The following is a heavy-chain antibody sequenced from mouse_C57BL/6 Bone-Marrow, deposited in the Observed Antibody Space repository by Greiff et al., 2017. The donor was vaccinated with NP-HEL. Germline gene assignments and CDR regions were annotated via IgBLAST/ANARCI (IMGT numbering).Heavy chain of an antibody. CDR3: ARQYDYDGDY. V-gene: IGHV5-6*01. J-gene: IGHJ2*01. CDR2: ISSGGSYT. D-gene: IGHD2-4*01. CDR1: GFTFSSYG. Sequence: EVKVVESGGDLVKPGGSLKLSCAASGFTFSSYGMSWVRQTPDKRLEWVATISSGGSYTYYPDSVKGRFTISRDNAKNTLYLQMSSLKSEDTAMYYCARQYDYDGDYWGQGTTVTVSS.